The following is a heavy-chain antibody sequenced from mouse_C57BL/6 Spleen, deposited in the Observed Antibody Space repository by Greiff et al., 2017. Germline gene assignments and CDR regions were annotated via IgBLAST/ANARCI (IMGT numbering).Heavy chain of an antibody. CDR1: GYSFTGYY. J-gene: IGHJ2*01. CDR2: INPSTGGT. CDR3: ARLGASYYFDY. D-gene: IGHD3-1*01. Sequence: EVQLQQSGPELVKPGASVNISCKASGYSFTGYYMNWVKQSPEKSLEWIGEINPSTGGTTYNQKFKAKATLTVDKSSSTAYMQLKSLTSEDSAVYYCARLGASYYFDYWGQGTTLTVSS. V-gene: IGHV1-42*01.